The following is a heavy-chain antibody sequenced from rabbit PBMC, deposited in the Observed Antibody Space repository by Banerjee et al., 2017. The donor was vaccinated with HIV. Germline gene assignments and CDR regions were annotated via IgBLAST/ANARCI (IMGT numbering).Heavy chain of an antibody. Sequence: QEQLEESGGDLVKPEGSLTLTCTASGFDLSSCAMCWVRQAPGKGLEWIACIYAGSNGNTYYASWAKGRFTVSKTSSTTVTLQMTSLTAADTASYFCARDLAGVIGWNFGLWGQGTLVTVS. CDR1: GFDLSSCA. J-gene: IGHJ4*01. V-gene: IGHV1S45*01. CDR2: IYAGSNGNT. D-gene: IGHD4-1*01. CDR3: ARDLAGVIGWNFGL.